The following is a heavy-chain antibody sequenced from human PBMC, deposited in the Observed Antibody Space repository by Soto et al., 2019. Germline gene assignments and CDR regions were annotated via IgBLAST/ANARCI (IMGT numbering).Heavy chain of an antibody. D-gene: IGHD3-3*01. CDR2: ISYDGSNK. Sequence: GGSLRLSCAASGFTFSSYAMHWVRQAPGKGLEWVAVISYDGSNKYYADSVKGRFTISRDNSKNTLYLQMNSLRAEDTAVYYCARDRSLFYGMDVWGQGTTVTVSS. J-gene: IGHJ6*02. CDR3: ARDRSLFYGMDV. CDR1: GFTFSSYA. V-gene: IGHV3-30-3*01.